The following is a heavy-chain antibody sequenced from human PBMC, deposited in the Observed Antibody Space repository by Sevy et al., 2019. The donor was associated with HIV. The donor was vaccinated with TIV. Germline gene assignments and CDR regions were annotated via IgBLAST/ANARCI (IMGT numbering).Heavy chain of an antibody. CDR2: INHSGST. CDR3: ARGVGSQTVNFDY. J-gene: IGHJ4*02. V-gene: IGHV4-34*01. CDR1: GGSFSGYY. D-gene: IGHD1-26*01. Sequence: SETLSLTCAVYGGSFSGYYWSWIRQPPGKGLEWIGEINHSGSTNYNPSLKSRVTISVDTSKNQFSLKLSSVTAADTAVYYCARGVGSQTVNFDYWGQGTLVTVSS.